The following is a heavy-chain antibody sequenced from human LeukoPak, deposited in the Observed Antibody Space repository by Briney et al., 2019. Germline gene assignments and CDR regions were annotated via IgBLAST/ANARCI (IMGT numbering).Heavy chain of an antibody. J-gene: IGHJ5*02. Sequence: GGSLRLSCAASGFTFSDYWMSWVRQAPGKGLEWVANIKQDGTEKNYLDSVKGRFILPRDNAKNSLYLQLNFLRADDTAVYYCARDSRRVGATGGSDLWGQGTLVTVSS. CDR3: ARDSRRVGATGGSDL. CDR2: IKQDGTEK. V-gene: IGHV3-7*03. CDR1: GFTFSDYW. D-gene: IGHD1-26*01.